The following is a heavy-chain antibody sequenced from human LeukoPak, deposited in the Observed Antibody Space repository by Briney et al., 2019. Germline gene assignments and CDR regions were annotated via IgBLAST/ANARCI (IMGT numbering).Heavy chain of an antibody. CDR2: IRSDGNNE. CDR3: AKPTNWGWEGYFDY. V-gene: IGHV3-30*02. CDR1: GFTFSSYG. Sequence: PGGSLRLSCAASGFTFSSYGMHWVRQAPGKGLEWVAFIRSDGNNEYYADSVKGRFTISRDKSKNTLYLQMNSLRAEDTAVYYCAKPTNWGWEGYFDYWGQGTLVTVSS. D-gene: IGHD7-27*01. J-gene: IGHJ4*02.